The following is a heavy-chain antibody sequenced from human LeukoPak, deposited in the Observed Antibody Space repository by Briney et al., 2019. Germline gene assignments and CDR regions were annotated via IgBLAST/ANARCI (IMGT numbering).Heavy chain of an antibody. CDR1: GYTFTSHG. D-gene: IGHD6-6*01. CDR2: ISSYNANT. CDR3: ARTVVYSTSSPYYYGMDV. V-gene: IGHV1-18*01. Sequence: GASVKVSCKASGYTFTSHGISWVRQAPGQGLEWMGWISSYNANTNYAQKFQGRVTITADGSTSTAYMELSSLRSEDTAVYYCARTVVYSTSSPYYYGMDVWGQGTTVTVSS. J-gene: IGHJ6*02.